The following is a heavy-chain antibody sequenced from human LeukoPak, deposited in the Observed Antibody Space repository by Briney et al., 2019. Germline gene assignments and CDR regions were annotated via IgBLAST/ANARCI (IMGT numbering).Heavy chain of an antibody. CDR3: ARGGRSLVAAQFDR. Sequence: PSETLSLTCAVYDGSFSGYSWSWIRQPPGKGLEWIGEINHSGSTNYNPSLKSRVTISLDTSKNQFSLRLSSVTAADTAVYYCARGGRSLVAAQFDRWGRGTLVTVSS. CDR1: DGSFSGYS. J-gene: IGHJ2*01. V-gene: IGHV4-34*01. CDR2: INHSGST. D-gene: IGHD2-15*01.